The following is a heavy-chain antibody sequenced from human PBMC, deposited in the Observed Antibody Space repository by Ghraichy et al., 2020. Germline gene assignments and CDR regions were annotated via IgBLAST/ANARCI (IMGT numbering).Heavy chain of an antibody. V-gene: IGHV3-7*01. CDR1: GFTFSSYS. CDR3: ARQSTSAGYAVDI. D-gene: IGHD5/OR15-5a*01. Sequence: GESLNISCEASGFTFSSYSMNWVRQAPGKGLEWVANINQEGSGKNFVDSVKGRFTISRDNDKNSLYLQMHSLRAEDTAVYYCARQSTSAGYAVDIWGQGTMVTVSS. J-gene: IGHJ3*02. CDR2: INQEGSGK.